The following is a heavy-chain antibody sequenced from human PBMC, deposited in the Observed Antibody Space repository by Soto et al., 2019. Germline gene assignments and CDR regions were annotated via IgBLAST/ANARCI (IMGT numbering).Heavy chain of an antibody. J-gene: IGHJ5*02. CDR1: GFSLSNAGLG. D-gene: IGHD6-13*01. CDR2: IFSNDEK. V-gene: IGHV2-26*01. CDR3: AATYSTSWYWFDP. Sequence: QVTVKESGPVLVKPTETLTLTCTVSGFSLSNAGLGVSWIRHPPVKALEWLAHIFSNDEKSYSTSLKSRLTISKDTSKSQVVLTMTNMDPVDTATYYCAATYSTSWYWFDPWGQGTLVTVSS.